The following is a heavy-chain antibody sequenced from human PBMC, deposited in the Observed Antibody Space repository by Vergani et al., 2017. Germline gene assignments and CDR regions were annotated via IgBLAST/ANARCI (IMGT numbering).Heavy chain of an antibody. CDR1: EYSFGNYW. J-gene: IGHJ4*02. CDR2: IYHADSDT. V-gene: IGHV5-51*01. CDR3: ARHTTYTDS. D-gene: IGHD1-1*01. Sequence: EVELVQSGPEMRKPGESLKISCKGSEYSFGNYWIGWVRQMPGKGLEWMGIIYHADSDTRYSQSFKGQVTISADKSISTAFLQWDSLKASDTALYYCARHTTYTDSWGQGTLVTVSS.